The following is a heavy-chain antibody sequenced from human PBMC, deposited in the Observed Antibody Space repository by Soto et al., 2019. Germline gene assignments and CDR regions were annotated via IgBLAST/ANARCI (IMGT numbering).Heavy chain of an antibody. J-gene: IGHJ4*02. CDR2: ISSSSSTI. CDR1: GFTFSSYS. Sequence: GGSLRLSCAASGFTFSSYSVNWVRQAPGKGLEWVSYISSSSSTIYYADSVKGRFTISRDNAKNSLYLQMNSLRDEDTAVYYCARTARGYSYGPTLYFDYWGQGTLVTVSS. CDR3: ARTARGYSYGPTLYFDY. V-gene: IGHV3-48*02. D-gene: IGHD5-18*01.